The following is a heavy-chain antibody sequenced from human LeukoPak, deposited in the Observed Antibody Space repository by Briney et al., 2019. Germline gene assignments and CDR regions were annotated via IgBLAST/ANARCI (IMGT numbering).Heavy chain of an antibody. Sequence: ASVKVSCKASGYAFISYYMHWVRQAPGQGLEWMGWINPNSGGTNYAQKFQGRVTMTRDTSISTAYMELSRLRSDDTAVYYCARVTLGSSSSYYYYYMDVWGKGTTVTVSS. D-gene: IGHD6-6*01. J-gene: IGHJ6*03. CDR1: GYAFISYY. V-gene: IGHV1-2*02. CDR2: INPNSGGT. CDR3: ARVTLGSSSSYYYYYMDV.